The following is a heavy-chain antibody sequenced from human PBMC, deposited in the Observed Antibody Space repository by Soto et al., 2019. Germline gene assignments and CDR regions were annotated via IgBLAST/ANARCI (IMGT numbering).Heavy chain of an antibody. CDR3: ASSTSPDAY. D-gene: IGHD2-2*01. Sequence: EVQLVESGGGLVQPGGSLRLSCVASGFTFNSYSMNWVRQAPGKGLEWISYINSGSTSVFYADSVKGRFTISRDNAKNALYLGKNSLRAEDTGVYYCASSTSPDAYWGQGTLVTVSS. V-gene: IGHV3-48*01. CDR1: GFTFNSYS. CDR2: INSGSTSV. J-gene: IGHJ4*02.